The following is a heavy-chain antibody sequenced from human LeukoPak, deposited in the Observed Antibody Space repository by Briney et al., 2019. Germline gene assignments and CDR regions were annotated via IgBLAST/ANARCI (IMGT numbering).Heavy chain of an antibody. V-gene: IGHV3-9*01. D-gene: IGHD3-3*01. CDR2: ISWNSGSI. CDR3: AKDKYYDFWSGFYDY. CDR1: GFTFDDYA. J-gene: IGHJ4*02. Sequence: ARSLRLSCAASGFTFDDYAMHWVRQASGKGLEWVSGISWNSGSIGYADSVKGRFTISRDNAKNSLYLQMNSLRAEDTALYYCAKDKYYDFWSGFYDYWGQRTLVTVSS.